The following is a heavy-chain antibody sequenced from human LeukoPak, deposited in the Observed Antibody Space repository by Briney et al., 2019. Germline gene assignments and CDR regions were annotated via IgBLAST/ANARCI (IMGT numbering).Heavy chain of an antibody. J-gene: IGHJ4*02. D-gene: IGHD1-26*01. CDR2: MNPNSGNT. CDR3: ARHIGIVGATFFDY. V-gene: IGHV1-8*01. CDR1: GYTFTSYD. Sequence: GASVKVSCKPSGYTFTSYDINWVRQATGQGLEWMGWMNPNSGNTGYAQKFQGRVTMTRNTSISTAYMELSSLRSEDTAVYYCARHIGIVGATFFDYWGQGALVTVSS.